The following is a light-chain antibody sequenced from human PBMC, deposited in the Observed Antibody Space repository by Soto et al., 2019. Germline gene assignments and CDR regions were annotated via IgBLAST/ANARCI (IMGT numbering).Light chain of an antibody. CDR3: QYLNNYRT. V-gene: IGKV1-9*01. CDR1: QGISSY. Sequence: DIQLTQSPSFLSASVGDRVTITCRASQGISSYLAWYQQKPGKAPKLLIYAASTLQSGVPSRFSGGGSGTEFTLTISSLQTEDFATYYCQYLNNYRTFGLRTKLEI. CDR2: AAS. J-gene: IGKJ2*02.